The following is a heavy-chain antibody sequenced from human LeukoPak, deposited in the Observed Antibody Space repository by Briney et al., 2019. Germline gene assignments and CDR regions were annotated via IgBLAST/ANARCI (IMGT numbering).Heavy chain of an antibody. Sequence: PSETLSLTCTVSGGSISSYYWSWLRQPPGKGLEWIGYIYYSGSTNYNPSLKSRVTISVDTSKNQFSLKLSSVTAADTAVYYCARQERITMVRGVIQGGDYFDYWGQGTLVTVSS. CDR1: GGSISSYY. D-gene: IGHD3-10*01. CDR2: IYYSGST. CDR3: ARQERITMVRGVIQGGDYFDY. J-gene: IGHJ4*02. V-gene: IGHV4-59*08.